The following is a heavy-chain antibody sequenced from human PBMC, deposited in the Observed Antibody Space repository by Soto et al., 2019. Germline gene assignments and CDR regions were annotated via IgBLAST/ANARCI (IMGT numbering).Heavy chain of an antibody. Sequence: EVQLVESGGGLVQPGRSLRLSCAASGFTFDDYAMHWVRRVPGKGLEWVSSISWNSNIIGYADSVKGRFTISRDNAKNSLYLQMNSLRPEDTALYYCAKGXPDGFCSGGRCYFDYWGQGTLVTVSS. D-gene: IGHD2-15*01. J-gene: IGHJ4*02. CDR3: AKGXPDGFCSGGRCYFDY. CDR1: GFTFDDYA. V-gene: IGHV3-9*01. CDR2: ISWNSNII.